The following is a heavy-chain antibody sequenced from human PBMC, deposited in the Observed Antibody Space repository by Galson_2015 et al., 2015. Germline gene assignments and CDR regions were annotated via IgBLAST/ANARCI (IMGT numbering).Heavy chain of an antibody. CDR1: GYTFTSYA. J-gene: IGHJ4*02. CDR2: INAGNGNT. D-gene: IGHD3-22*01. CDR3: ARDPYYYDSSGFTFDY. Sequence: SVKVSCKASGYTFTSYAMHWVRQAPGQRLEWMGWINAGNGNTKYSQKFQGRVTITRDTSASTAYMELSSLRSEDTAVYYCARDPYYYDSSGFTFDYWGQGTLVTVSS. V-gene: IGHV1-3*01.